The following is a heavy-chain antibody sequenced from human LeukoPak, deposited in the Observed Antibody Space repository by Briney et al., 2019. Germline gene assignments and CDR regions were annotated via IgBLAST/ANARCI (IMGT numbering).Heavy chain of an antibody. Sequence: KPSETLSFTCAVYGGSISGYYWSWLRQPPGKGREWFGEINHSGSTNYKPSLKSGVTISVDTSKAQFSLKLGSVPAADTAVYYCASRAKLRGSHFDYWGKGTLVTVSS. J-gene: IGHJ4*02. CDR2: INHSGST. CDR1: GGSISGYY. D-gene: IGHD4-17*01. CDR3: ASRAKLRGSHFDY. V-gene: IGHV4-34*01.